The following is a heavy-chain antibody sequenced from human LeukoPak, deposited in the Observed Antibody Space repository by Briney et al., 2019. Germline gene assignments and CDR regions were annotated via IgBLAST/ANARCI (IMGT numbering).Heavy chain of an antibody. Sequence: GGSLRLSCTASGFTFSSYAMSWVRQAPGKGLEWVSAISGSGGSTYYAHSVKGRVTITRDKSKNTLYLQMNSLRAEDTAVYYCAKGSGKYYDSSGRPYYYGMDVWGQGTTVTVSS. CDR3: AKGSGKYYDSSGRPYYYGMDV. CDR2: ISGSGGST. CDR1: GFTFSSYA. D-gene: IGHD3-22*01. J-gene: IGHJ6*02. V-gene: IGHV3-23*01.